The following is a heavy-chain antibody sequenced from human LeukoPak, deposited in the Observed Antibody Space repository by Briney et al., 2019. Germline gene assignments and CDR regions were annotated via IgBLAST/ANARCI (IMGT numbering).Heavy chain of an antibody. Sequence: KPSETLSLTCTVSGGSISSSRYYWGWIRQPPWTGLDWIVSSYYSGSTYYNPSLKSRITISVNTAKNQFSLKLSSVTAADTAVYYCARQLGYCSSTSCYADKVDYWGQGTLVTVSS. CDR2: SYYSGST. D-gene: IGHD2-2*01. V-gene: IGHV4-39*01. CDR1: GGSISSSRYY. J-gene: IGHJ4*02. CDR3: ARQLGYCSSTSCYADKVDY.